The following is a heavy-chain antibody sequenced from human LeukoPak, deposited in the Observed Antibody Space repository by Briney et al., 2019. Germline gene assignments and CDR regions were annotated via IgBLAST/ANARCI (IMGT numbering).Heavy chain of an antibody. CDR2: INSDGSST. J-gene: IGHJ4*02. Sequence: PGGSLRLPCAASGFTYSTYWMHWVRQAPGKGLVCVSRINSDGSSTSYADSVKGRFTISRDNAKNTLYLQMNNLRAEDTAVYYCARGRYYFEYWGQGTLVTVSS. CDR1: GFTYSTYW. V-gene: IGHV3-74*01. CDR3: ARGRYYFEY. D-gene: IGHD4-17*01.